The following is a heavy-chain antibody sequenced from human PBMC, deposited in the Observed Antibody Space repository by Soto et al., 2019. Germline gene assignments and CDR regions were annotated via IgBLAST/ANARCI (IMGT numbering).Heavy chain of an antibody. D-gene: IGHD6-19*01. CDR1: GYTFTSYG. CDR3: ASHLAVDDAFDI. Sequence: QVQLVQSGAEVKKPGASVKGSCKASGYTFTSYGISWVRQAPGQGLEWMGWISAYNGNTNYAQKLQGRVTMTTDTSTSTAYMELRSMSSDDTAVYYCASHLAVDDAFDIWGQGTMVTVSS. V-gene: IGHV1-18*01. CDR2: ISAYNGNT. J-gene: IGHJ3*02.